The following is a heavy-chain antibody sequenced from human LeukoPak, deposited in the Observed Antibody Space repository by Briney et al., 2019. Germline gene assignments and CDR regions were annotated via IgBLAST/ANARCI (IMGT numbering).Heavy chain of an antibody. D-gene: IGHD1-26*01. CDR2: ISWNSGSI. V-gene: IGHV3-9*01. J-gene: IGHJ3*02. CDR3: AKDKSGSYGLDAFDI. Sequence: GGSLRLSCAASGFTFDDYAMHWVRQAPGKGLEWVSGISWNSGSIGYADSVKGRFTISRDNAKNSLYLQMNSLRAEDTALYYCAKDKSGSYGLDAFDIWGQGTMVTVSS. CDR1: GFTFDDYA.